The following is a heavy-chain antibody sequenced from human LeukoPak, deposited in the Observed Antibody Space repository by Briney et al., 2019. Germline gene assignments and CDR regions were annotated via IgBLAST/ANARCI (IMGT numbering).Heavy chain of an antibody. CDR2: IYTSGST. Sequence: SETLSLACTVSGGSISSYYWSWIRQPAGKGLEWIGRIYTSGSTNYNPSLKSRVTMSVDTSKNQFSLKLSSVTAADTAVYYCARDQYPEDAFDIWGQGTMVTVSS. D-gene: IGHD2-2*02. V-gene: IGHV4-4*07. J-gene: IGHJ3*02. CDR3: ARDQYPEDAFDI. CDR1: GGSISSYY.